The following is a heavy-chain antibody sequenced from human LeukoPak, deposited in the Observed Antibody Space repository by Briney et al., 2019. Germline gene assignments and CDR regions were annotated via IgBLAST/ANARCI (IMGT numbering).Heavy chain of an antibody. Sequence: GGSLRLSCAASGFTVSSNYMSWVRQAPGKGLEWVSVIYSGGSTYYADSVKGRFTISRDNSKNTLYLQMNSLRAEDTAVYYCACSGGSCSPLLPYYHYYGMDVWGQGTTVTVSS. V-gene: IGHV3-66*02. CDR1: GFTVSSNY. CDR2: IYSGGST. J-gene: IGHJ6*02. D-gene: IGHD2-15*01. CDR3: ACSGGSCSPLLPYYHYYGMDV.